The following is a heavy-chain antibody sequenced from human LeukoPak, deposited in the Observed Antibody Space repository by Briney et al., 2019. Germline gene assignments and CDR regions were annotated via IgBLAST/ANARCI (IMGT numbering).Heavy chain of an antibody. V-gene: IGHV4-34*01. J-gene: IGHJ6*02. D-gene: IGHD3-9*01. CDR1: GGSFSGYY. CDR2: INHSGST. CDR3: ARGGLRYFVWLSAPRRYYYYGMDV. Sequence: PSETLSLTCAVYGGSFSGYYWSWIRQPPGKGLEWIGEINHSGSTNYNPSLKSRVTISVDTSKNQFSLKLSSVTAADTAVYYCARGGLRYFVWLSAPRRYYYYGMDVWGQGTTVTVYS.